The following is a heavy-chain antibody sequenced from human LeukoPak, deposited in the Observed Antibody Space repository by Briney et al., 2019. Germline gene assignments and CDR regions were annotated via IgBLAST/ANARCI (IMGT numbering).Heavy chain of an antibody. D-gene: IGHD1-26*01. V-gene: IGHV3-53*01. CDR1: GFTVSSNY. Sequence: LSGGSLRLSCAASGFTVSSNYMSWVRQAPGKGLEWVSVIYSGGSTYYADSVKGRFTISRDNSKNTLYLQMNSLRAEDTAVYYCAKSRGYSGSYPSDYWGQGTLVTVSS. CDR2: IYSGGST. CDR3: AKSRGYSGSYPSDY. J-gene: IGHJ4*02.